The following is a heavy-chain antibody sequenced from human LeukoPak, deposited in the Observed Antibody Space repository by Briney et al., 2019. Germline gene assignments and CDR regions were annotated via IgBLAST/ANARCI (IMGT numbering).Heavy chain of an antibody. D-gene: IGHD1-26*01. Sequence: ASVEVSCKASGYTLTSYGISWVRQAPGQGLERMGWISAYNGNTNYAQKLQGRVTMTTDTSTSTAYMELRSLRSDDTAVYYCARDQGIVGATIPFDIWGQGTMVTVSS. CDR2: ISAYNGNT. J-gene: IGHJ3*02. V-gene: IGHV1-18*01. CDR1: GYTLTSYG. CDR3: ARDQGIVGATIPFDI.